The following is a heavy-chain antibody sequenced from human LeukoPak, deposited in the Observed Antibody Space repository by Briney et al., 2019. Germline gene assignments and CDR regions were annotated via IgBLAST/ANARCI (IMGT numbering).Heavy chain of an antibody. CDR3: ATDPYSRGWSGGDYFDQ. V-gene: IGHV3-23*01. CDR2: VGAGGGAP. J-gene: IGHJ4*02. Sequence: PGGSLRLSCAASGFTFDKYAMSWVRQAPGKGLEWVSSVGAGGGAPYYSDSVEGRFSISRDNSKSTLYLQMTGLTDEDTAIYYCATDPYSRGWSGGDYFDQWGRGTLVTVSS. D-gene: IGHD6-19*01. CDR1: GFTFDKYA.